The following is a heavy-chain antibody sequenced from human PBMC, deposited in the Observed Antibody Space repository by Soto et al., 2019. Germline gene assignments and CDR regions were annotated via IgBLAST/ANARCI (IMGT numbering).Heavy chain of an antibody. J-gene: IGHJ4*02. D-gene: IGHD3-22*01. Sequence: SETLSLTCTVSGGSISSGGYSWSWIRQHPGKGLEWIGYIYYSGSTYYNPSLKSRVTISVDTSKNQFSLKLSSVTAADTAVYYCASVRDYYDSSGYCYVHFDYWGQGTLVTVSS. CDR1: GGSISSGGYS. CDR2: IYYSGST. V-gene: IGHV4-31*03. CDR3: ASVRDYYDSSGYCYVHFDY.